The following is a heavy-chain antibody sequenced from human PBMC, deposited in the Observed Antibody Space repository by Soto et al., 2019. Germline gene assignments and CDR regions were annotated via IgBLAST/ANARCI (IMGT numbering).Heavy chain of an antibody. D-gene: IGHD1-26*01. Sequence: QVQLQESGPGLVKPSQTLSLTCTVSGGSISSGGYYWSWIRQHPGKGLEWIGYIYYSGSTYYNPSTKSRVTISVDTSKNQFSLKLSAVTAAATAVYYCARRLGATARYPRFDPWGQGTLVTVSS. CDR1: GGSISSGGYY. CDR2: IYYSGST. CDR3: ARRLGATARYPRFDP. V-gene: IGHV4-31*03. J-gene: IGHJ5*02.